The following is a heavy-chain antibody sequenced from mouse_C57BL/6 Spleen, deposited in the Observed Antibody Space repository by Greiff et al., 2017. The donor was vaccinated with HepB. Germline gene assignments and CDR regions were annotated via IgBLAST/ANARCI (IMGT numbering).Heavy chain of an antibody. V-gene: IGHV5-12*01. CDR2: ISNGGGST. CDR1: GFTFSDYY. Sequence: EVKLEESGGGLVQPGGSLKLSCAASGFTFSDYYMYWVRQTPEKRLEWVAYISNGGGSTYYPDTVKGRFTISRDNAKNTLYLQMSRLKSEDTAMYYCARQVPYLWYFDVWGTGTTVTVSS. J-gene: IGHJ1*03. CDR3: ARQVPYLWYFDV. D-gene: IGHD5-5*01.